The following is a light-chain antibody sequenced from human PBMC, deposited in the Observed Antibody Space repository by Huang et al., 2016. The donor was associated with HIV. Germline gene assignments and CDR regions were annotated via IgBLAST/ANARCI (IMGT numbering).Light chain of an antibody. CDR2: GAS. CDR3: QQYGTFPRT. Sequence: EIVLTQSPGTLSLSPGERANLSCRASQSVSSNYLAWYQQKPGQAPRLLISGASSRATGIPDRFSGSGSGTDFTLTISRMEPEDFAVYYCQQYGTFPRTFGQGTKVEIK. V-gene: IGKV3-20*01. J-gene: IGKJ1*01. CDR1: QSVSSNY.